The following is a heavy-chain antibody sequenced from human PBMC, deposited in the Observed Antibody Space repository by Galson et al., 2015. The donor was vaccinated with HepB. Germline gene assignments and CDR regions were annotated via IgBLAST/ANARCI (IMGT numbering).Heavy chain of an antibody. D-gene: IGHD2-2*02. CDR1: GYTFTSYY. CDR3: ARGYCSSTSCYSYSDY. CDR2: INPSGGST. Sequence: SVKVSCKASGYTFTSYYMHWVRQAPGQGLERMGIINPSGGSTSYAQKFQGRVTMTRDTSTSTVYMELSSLRSEDTAVYYCARGYCSSTSCYSYSDYWGQGTLVTVSS. J-gene: IGHJ4*02. V-gene: IGHV1-46*03.